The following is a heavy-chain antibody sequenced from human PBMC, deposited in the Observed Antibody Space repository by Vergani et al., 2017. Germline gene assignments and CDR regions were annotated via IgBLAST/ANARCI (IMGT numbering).Heavy chain of an antibody. Sequence: QVQLQQWGAGLLKPSETLSLTCAVYGGSFSGYYWSWIRQPPGKGLEWIGSIYYSGSTNYNPSLKSRVTISVDTSKNQFSLKLSSVTAADTAVYYCARDLESGSYFSYYYYGMDVWGQGTTVTVSS. J-gene: IGHJ6*02. CDR1: GGSFSGYY. V-gene: IGHV4-34*11. CDR2: IYYSGST. CDR3: ARDLESGSYFSYYYYGMDV. D-gene: IGHD1-26*01.